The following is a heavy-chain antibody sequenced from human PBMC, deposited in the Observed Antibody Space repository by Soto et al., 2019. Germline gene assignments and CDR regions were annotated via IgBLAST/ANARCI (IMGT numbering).Heavy chain of an antibody. CDR1: GYTFTNYP. CDR2: INPGNRNT. Sequence: QVQLVQSGAEVKKPGASGKVSCKASGYTFTNYPMHWVRQAPGQRLEWMGWINPGNRNTKYSQKFQGRVTITRDTSASTAYMELSSLRSEDTAVYYCARDVGAFDIWGQGTMVTVSS. V-gene: IGHV1-3*01. D-gene: IGHD3-10*01. CDR3: ARDVGAFDI. J-gene: IGHJ3*02.